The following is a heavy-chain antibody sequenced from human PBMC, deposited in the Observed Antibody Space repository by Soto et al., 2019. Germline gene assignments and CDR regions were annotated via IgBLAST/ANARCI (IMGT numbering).Heavy chain of an antibody. Sequence: EVQLVESGGGLVQPGESLRLSCAASGFTFSSYWMHWIRQAPGKGLVWVSRVSSDGSSTVYANSVKGRLTISRDNAKNTLYLQMNSLSADDTAVYYCARGLPNYSSFDSWGQGTLVTVSS. D-gene: IGHD4-4*01. V-gene: IGHV3-74*01. CDR2: VSSDGSST. CDR3: ARGLPNYSSFDS. J-gene: IGHJ4*02. CDR1: GFTFSSYW.